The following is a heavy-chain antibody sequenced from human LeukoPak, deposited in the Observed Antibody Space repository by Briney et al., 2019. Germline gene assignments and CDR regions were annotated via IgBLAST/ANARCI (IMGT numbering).Heavy chain of an antibody. CDR3: ARGVHFSFVVVIVRAGDWFDP. CDR2: INHSGST. D-gene: IGHD2-21*01. J-gene: IGHJ5*02. V-gene: IGHV4-34*01. Sequence: SETLSLTCAVYGGSFSGYYWSWIRQPPAKGLEWIGEINHSGSTNYNPSLKSRVTISVATSKNQFSLKLSSVTAADTAVYYCARGVHFSFVVVIVRAGDWFDPWGQGTLVTVSS. CDR1: GGSFSGYY.